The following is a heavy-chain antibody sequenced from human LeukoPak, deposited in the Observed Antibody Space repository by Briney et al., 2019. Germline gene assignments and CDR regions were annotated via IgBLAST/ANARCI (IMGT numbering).Heavy chain of an antibody. CDR1: GYTFTSYG. CDR3: ARGGLLWFGEFGWFDP. V-gene: IGHV1-18*01. Sequence: ASVKVSCKASGYTFTSYGISWVRQAPGQGLEWMGWISAYNGNTNYAQKLQGRVTMTIDTSTSTAYMELRSLRSDDTAVYYCARGGLLWFGEFGWFDPWGQGTLVTVSS. J-gene: IGHJ5*02. CDR2: ISAYNGNT. D-gene: IGHD3-10*01.